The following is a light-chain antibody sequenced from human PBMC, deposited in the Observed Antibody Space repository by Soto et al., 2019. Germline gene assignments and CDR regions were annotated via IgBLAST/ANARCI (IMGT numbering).Light chain of an antibody. V-gene: IGKV3-15*01. CDR3: QQYNNWPPYT. J-gene: IGKJ2*01. CDR2: RTS. Sequence: EIVMTQSPATLSVSPGERVTLSCKASRSVRVNLAWYQQKPGQAPRLLIYRTSTRATDVPDRFSGTGSGTDFTLTISGLQSEDFAVYFCQQYNNWPPYTFGPGTKLEIK. CDR1: RSVRVN.